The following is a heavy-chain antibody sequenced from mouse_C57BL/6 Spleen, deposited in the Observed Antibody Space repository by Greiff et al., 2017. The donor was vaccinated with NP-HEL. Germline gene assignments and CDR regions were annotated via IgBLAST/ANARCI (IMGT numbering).Heavy chain of an antibody. CDR3: TRGGGYGNSFAY. J-gene: IGHJ3*01. V-gene: IGHV1-5*01. CDR2: IYPGNSDT. CDR1: GYTFTSYW. D-gene: IGHD2-1*01. Sequence: VQLQQSGTVLARPGASVKMSCKTSGYTFTSYWMHWVQQRPGQGLEWIGAIYPGNSDTSYNQKFKGKAKLTAVTSASTAYMELSSLTNEDSAVYYCTRGGGYGNSFAYWGQGTLVTVSA.